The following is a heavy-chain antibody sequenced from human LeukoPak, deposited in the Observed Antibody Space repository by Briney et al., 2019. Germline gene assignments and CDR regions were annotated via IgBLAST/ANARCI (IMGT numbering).Heavy chain of an antibody. CDR2: IYYSGST. Sequence: NASETLSLTCTVSGGSISSSSYYWGWIRQPPGKGLEWIGSIYYSGSTYYNPSLKSRVTISVDTSKNQFSLKLSSVTAADTAVYYCASQGYCSSTSCYTLFRPEYFQHWGQGTLVTVSS. CDR3: ASQGYCSSTSCYTLFRPEYFQH. CDR1: GGSISSSSYY. D-gene: IGHD2-2*02. V-gene: IGHV4-39*01. J-gene: IGHJ1*01.